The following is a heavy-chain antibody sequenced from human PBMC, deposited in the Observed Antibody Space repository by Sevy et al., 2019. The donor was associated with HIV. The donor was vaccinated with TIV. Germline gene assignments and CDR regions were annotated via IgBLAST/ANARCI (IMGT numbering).Heavy chain of an antibody. CDR3: VRDCPGPKQYMDL. CDR2: IDTDGSDT. V-gene: IGHV3-74*01. CDR1: GFIFSTDG. Sequence: GGSLRLSCVASGFIFSTDGMHWVRQAPGKGLVWVSRIDTDGSDTSYADSVKGRFTISRDNAKNTLYLQMNSLRAEDTAEYSSVRDCPGPKQYMDLWGKGTTVTVSS. J-gene: IGHJ6*03.